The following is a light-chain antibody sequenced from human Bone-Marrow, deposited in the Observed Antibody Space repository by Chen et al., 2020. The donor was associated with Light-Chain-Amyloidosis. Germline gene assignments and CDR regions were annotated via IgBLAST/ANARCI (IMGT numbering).Light chain of an antibody. CDR2: RNN. CDR3: AAWDGSLDGSV. CDR1: SSNIGINY. V-gene: IGLV1-47*01. Sequence: SVRTQPPSASGTPGQRVTFACSGASSNIGINYVDWYQHFPGAAPSLLIHRNNQRPSGFPDRFSASKSGTSAFLAISGLRSEDEADYYCAAWDGSLDGSVCGAGTKLIVL. J-gene: IGLJ1*01.